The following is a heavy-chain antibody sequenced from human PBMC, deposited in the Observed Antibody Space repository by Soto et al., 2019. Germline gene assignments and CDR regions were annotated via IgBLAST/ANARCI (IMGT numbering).Heavy chain of an antibody. CDR1: GFTFSNAW. CDR3: TQGGFYYVDY. D-gene: IGHD3-10*01. Sequence: GGSLRLSCAASGFTFSNAWMSWVRQAPGKGLEWVGRIKSETDGGTTDYAAPVNGRFTISRDDSQDTPYLQMSSLKTEDTGVYYCTQGGFYYVDYWGQGTLVTVSS. CDR2: IKSETDGGTT. V-gene: IGHV3-15*01. J-gene: IGHJ4*02.